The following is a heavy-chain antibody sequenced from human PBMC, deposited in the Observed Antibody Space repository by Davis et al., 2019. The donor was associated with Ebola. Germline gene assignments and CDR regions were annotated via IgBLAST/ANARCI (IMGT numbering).Heavy chain of an antibody. J-gene: IGHJ5*02. Sequence: AASVKVSCKVFGDNLSALSMHWVRQAPGKGLEWMGGFDLEGGERMYAQKFQGRVTMTEDTSTDTLYMELSGLRFDDTAVYYCARGKWFDPWGQGTLVSVTS. CDR3: ARGKWFDP. CDR2: FDLEGGER. CDR1: GDNLSALS. V-gene: IGHV1-24*01.